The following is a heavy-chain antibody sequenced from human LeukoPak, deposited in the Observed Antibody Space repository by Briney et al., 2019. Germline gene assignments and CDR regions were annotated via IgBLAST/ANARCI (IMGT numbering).Heavy chain of an antibody. CDR3: AREDYYDSSGFDY. Sequence: QASETLSLTCTVSGGSISSYYWSWIRQPPGKGLEWIGYIYYSGSTNYNPSLKSRVTISVDTSKNQFSLKLSSVTAADTAVYYCAREDYYDSSGFDYWGQGTLVTVSS. CDR1: GGSISSYY. D-gene: IGHD3-22*01. V-gene: IGHV4-59*01. CDR2: IYYSGST. J-gene: IGHJ4*02.